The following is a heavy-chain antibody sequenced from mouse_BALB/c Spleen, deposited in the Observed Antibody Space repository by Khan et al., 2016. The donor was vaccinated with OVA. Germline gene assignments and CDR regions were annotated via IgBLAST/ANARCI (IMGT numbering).Heavy chain of an antibody. CDR2: ISDGGSYT. V-gene: IGHV5-4*02. CDR3: AKGHYGSPFAY. J-gene: IGHJ3*01. D-gene: IGHD2-1*01. Sequence: EVELVESGGGLVKPGGSLKLSCAASGFTFSDYYMYWVRQTPEKRLEWVATISDGGSYTYYPDSVKGRFTISRDDAKNNLYLQMSSLKSEDTAICFCAKGHYGSPFAYWGQGTLVTVSA. CDR1: GFTFSDYY.